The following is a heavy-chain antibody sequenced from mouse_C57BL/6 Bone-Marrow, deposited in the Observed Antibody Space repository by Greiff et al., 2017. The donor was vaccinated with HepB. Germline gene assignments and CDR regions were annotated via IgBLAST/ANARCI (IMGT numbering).Heavy chain of an antibody. J-gene: IGHJ3*01. Sequence: VQLQESGAELVRPGASVTLSCKASGYTFTDYEMHWVKQTPVHGLEWIGAIDPETGGTAYNQKFKGKAILTADKSSSTAYMELRSLTSEDSAVYDCTRDYGSSYGWFAYWGQGTLVTVSA. CDR2: IDPETGGT. D-gene: IGHD1-1*01. V-gene: IGHV1-15*01. CDR1: GYTFTDYE. CDR3: TRDYGSSYGWFAY.